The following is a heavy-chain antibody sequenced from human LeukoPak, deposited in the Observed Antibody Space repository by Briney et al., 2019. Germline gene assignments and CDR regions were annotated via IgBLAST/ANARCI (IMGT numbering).Heavy chain of an antibody. J-gene: IGHJ4*02. CDR2: INPNSGGT. Sequence: ASVKVSCKASGYTFTGYYMHWVRQAPGQGLGWMGWINPNSGGTNYAQKFQGRVTMTRDTSISTAYMELSRLRSDDTAVYYCARALIAVADPPFDYWGQGTLVTVSS. D-gene: IGHD6-19*01. CDR1: GYTFTGYY. V-gene: IGHV1-2*02. CDR3: ARALIAVADPPFDY.